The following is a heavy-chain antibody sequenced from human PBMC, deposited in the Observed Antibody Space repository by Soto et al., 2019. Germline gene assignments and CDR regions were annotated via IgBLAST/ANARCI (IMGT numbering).Heavy chain of an antibody. CDR1: ESTFMRYD. CDR3: VRMASSGTLNWFDP. Sequence: ASVKVSCKASESTFMRYDISWLRQATGQGLEWMGWMNPNSGNTGYALKFQGRVGMTRNTSIYTVYLELSSLASDDTAVYYCVRMASSGTLNWFDPWGQGTLVTVSS. D-gene: IGHD1-1*01. J-gene: IGHJ5*02. V-gene: IGHV1-8*01. CDR2: MNPNSGNT.